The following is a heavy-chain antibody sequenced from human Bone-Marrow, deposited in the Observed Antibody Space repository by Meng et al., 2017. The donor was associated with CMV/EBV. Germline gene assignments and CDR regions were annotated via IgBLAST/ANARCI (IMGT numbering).Heavy chain of an antibody. Sequence: ASVKVSCKASGGTFSSYAISWVRQAPGQGLEWMGIINPSGGSTSYAQKFQGRVTMTRDTSTSTVYMELSSLRSEDTAVYYCARASNEFTSDAFDIWGQGTMVTVSS. CDR2: INPSGGST. CDR1: GGTFSSYA. D-gene: IGHD1-1*01. V-gene: IGHV1-46*01. CDR3: ARASNEFTSDAFDI. J-gene: IGHJ3*02.